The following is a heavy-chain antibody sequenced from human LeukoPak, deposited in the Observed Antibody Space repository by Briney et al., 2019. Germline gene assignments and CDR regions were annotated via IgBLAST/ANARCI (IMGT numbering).Heavy chain of an antibody. CDR1: GDSINGFY. Sequence: SETLSLTCTVSGDSINGFYWSWIRQPPGKGLEWIGEINHSGSTNYNPSLKSRVTISVDTSKNQFSLKLSSVTAADTAVYYCARGQEDYDFWSGAYYYYMDVWGKGTTVTVSS. V-gene: IGHV4-34*01. CDR3: ARGQEDYDFWSGAYYYYMDV. CDR2: INHSGST. D-gene: IGHD3-3*01. J-gene: IGHJ6*03.